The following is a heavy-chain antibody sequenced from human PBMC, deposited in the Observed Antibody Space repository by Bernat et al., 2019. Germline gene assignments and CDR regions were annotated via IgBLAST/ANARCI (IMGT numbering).Heavy chain of an antibody. CDR3: ARATRITIFGVVNRLMYYFDY. CDR1: GGSVSSGSYY. D-gene: IGHD3-3*01. V-gene: IGHV4-61*01. J-gene: IGHJ4*02. Sequence: QVQLQESGPGLVKPSETLSLTCTVSGGSVSSGSYYWSWIRQPPGKGLEWIGYIYYSGSTNYNPSLKSRVTISVDTSKNQFSLKLSSVTAADTAVYYCARATRITIFGVVNRLMYYFDYWGQGTLVTVSS. CDR2: IYYSGST.